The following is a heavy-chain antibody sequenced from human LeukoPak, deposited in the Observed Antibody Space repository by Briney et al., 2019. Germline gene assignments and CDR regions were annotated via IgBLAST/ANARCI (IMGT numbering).Heavy chain of an antibody. V-gene: IGHV4-34*01. D-gene: IGHD6-6*01. Sequence: PSETLSLTCAVYGGSFSGYYWSWIRQPPGKGLEWIGEINHSGSTNYNPSLKSRVTVSVDTSENQFSLKLSSVTAADTAVYYCARGRIAARPNWFDPWGQGTLVTVSS. J-gene: IGHJ5*02. CDR1: GGSFSGYY. CDR3: ARGRIAARPNWFDP. CDR2: INHSGST.